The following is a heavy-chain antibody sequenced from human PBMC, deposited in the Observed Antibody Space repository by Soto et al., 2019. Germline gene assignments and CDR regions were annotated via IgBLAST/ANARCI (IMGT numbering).Heavy chain of an antibody. Sequence: SETLSLTCTVSGDSISNYYWSWIRQAPGKGLEWIGFIYHSGNTNYNPSLKSRVTMSIDTSKSQFSLKLNSVTAADTAVYYCATIQLWSYFDYWGQGTLVTVSS. CDR1: GDSISNYY. CDR2: IYHSGNT. CDR3: ATIQLWSYFDY. J-gene: IGHJ4*02. V-gene: IGHV4-59*01. D-gene: IGHD5-18*01.